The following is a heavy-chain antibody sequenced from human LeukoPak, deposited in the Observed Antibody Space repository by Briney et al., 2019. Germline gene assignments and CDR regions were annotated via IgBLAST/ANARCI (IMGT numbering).Heavy chain of an antibody. V-gene: IGHV3-66*01. Sequence: PGGSLRLSCAASEFSVGSNYMTWVRQAPGKGLEWVSLIYSGGSTYYADSVKGRFTISRDNSKNTLYLQMNSLRAEDTAVYYCAKDKGVAGHDYWGQGTLVTVSS. D-gene: IGHD3-3*01. CDR3: AKDKGVAGHDY. J-gene: IGHJ4*02. CDR2: IYSGGST. CDR1: EFSVGSNY.